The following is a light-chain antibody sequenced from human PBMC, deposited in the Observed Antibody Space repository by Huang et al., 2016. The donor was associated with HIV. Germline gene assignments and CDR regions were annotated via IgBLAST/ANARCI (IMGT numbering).Light chain of an antibody. CDR1: HSIGTN. CDR3: LQYNNWPPLFT. J-gene: IGKJ3*01. CDR2: GAS. Sequence: EVVMTQFPATLSVSPGESATLSCRAGHSIGTNLAWEQPRPGQTTRRLIYGASTRATGVPTRFSGSGSETEFTLTITSLQSEDFAVYYCLQYNNWPPLFTFGPGTKVDVK. V-gene: IGKV3-15*01.